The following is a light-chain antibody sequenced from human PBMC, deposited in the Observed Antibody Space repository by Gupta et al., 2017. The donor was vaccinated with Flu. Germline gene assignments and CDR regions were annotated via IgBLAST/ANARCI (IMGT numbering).Light chain of an antibody. V-gene: IGKV1-5*03. CDR1: QSISSW. Sequence: SPSTLSASVGDRVTSTCRASQSISSWLAWYQQKPGKVPKLLIYEASRLESGVPSRFSGSGSGTEFTLTSSSLQPDDVATYYCQRYDSLWTFGQGTRVEIK. CDR3: QRYDSLWT. CDR2: EAS. J-gene: IGKJ1*01.